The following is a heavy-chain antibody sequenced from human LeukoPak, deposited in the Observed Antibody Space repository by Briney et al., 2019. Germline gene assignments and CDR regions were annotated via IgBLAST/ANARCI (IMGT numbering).Heavy chain of an antibody. V-gene: IGHV3-23*01. CDR3: AKLVVAGNFDY. D-gene: IGHD6-19*01. CDR2: ISGSGGST. J-gene: IGHJ4*02. Sequence: GSLRLFFAASGFTFSRFSMGWVRQASGEGLEGVSAISGSGGSTYYADSVKGRFTISRDNSKNTLYLQMNSLRAEDTAVYYCAKLVVAGNFDYWGQGTLVTVSS. CDR1: GFTFSRFS.